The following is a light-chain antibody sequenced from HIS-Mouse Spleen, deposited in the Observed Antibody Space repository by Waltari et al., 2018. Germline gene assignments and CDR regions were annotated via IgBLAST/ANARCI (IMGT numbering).Light chain of an antibody. Sequence: DIVMTQSPDSLAVSLGERATINCKSSQSVLYSSTNKHYLAWYQQKPGQPPKLRIYWASTRESGVPDRFSGSGSGTDFTLTISSLQAEDVAVYYCQQYYSTPYTFGQGTKLEIK. CDR2: WAS. CDR3: QQYYSTPYT. CDR1: QSVLYSSTNKHY. J-gene: IGKJ2*01. V-gene: IGKV4-1*01.